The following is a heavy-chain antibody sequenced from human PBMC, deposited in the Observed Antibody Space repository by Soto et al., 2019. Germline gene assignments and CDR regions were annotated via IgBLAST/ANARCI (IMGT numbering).Heavy chain of an antibody. D-gene: IGHD1-7*01. V-gene: IGHV4-30-2*01. CDR3: ARSWHYVGMTWFEP. CDR2: IYQTGNA. J-gene: IGHJ5*02. Sequence: QLLLQESGSGLVRPSQTLSLTCGVSGGSLSSSGYSWTWIRPPPGQGLEWIGHIYQTGNAYYNPSLKSRVTITLDRSKNQFSLNLTSVIAADTAIYYCARSWHYVGMTWFEPWGQGTLVTVSS. CDR1: GGSLSSSGYS.